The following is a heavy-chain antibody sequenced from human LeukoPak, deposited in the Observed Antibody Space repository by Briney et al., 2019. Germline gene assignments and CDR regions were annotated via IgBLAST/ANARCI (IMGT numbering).Heavy chain of an antibody. CDR2: IYSGGST. D-gene: IGHD5-12*01. CDR3: ARARGYSGYESKWYYYGMDV. J-gene: IGHJ6*02. CDR1: GFTVSSNY. V-gene: IGHV3-53*01. Sequence: GGCLRLSCAASGFTVSSNYMSWVRQAPGEGLEWTSVIYSGGSTYYADSVKGRFTISRDNSKNTLYVQMNSLRAEDTAVYYCARARGYSGYESKWYYYGMDVWGQGTTVTVSS.